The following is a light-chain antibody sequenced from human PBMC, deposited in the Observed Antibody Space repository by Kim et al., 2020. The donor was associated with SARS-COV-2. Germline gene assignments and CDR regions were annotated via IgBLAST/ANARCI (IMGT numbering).Light chain of an antibody. CDR1: QSVSSN. V-gene: IGKV3-15*01. CDR2: GAS. J-gene: IGKJ2*01. CDR3: QQYNNWPYT. Sequence: SVSPGERATQSGRASQSVSSNLAWYQQKPGQAPRLVIYGASSRATDIPARFSGLGSGTAFTLSISSLQSEDFARYYCQQYNNWPYTFGQGTKLEI.